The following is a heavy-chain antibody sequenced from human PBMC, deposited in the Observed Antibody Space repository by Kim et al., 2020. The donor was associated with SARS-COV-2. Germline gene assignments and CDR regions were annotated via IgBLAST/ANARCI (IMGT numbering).Heavy chain of an antibody. CDR2: IRDSGGST. V-gene: IGHV3-23*01. D-gene: IGHD6-19*01. CDR3: AKVTSGRSGWFDYFQH. CDR1: GFTFNSYA. J-gene: IGHJ1*01. Sequence: GGSLRLSCGASGFTFNSYAMSWVRQAPGKGLEWVAGIRDSGGSTKYADSVKGRFSISRDNSKNTLYLQMDSLRGEDTAVYYCAKVTSGRSGWFDYFQHWGQGTLVTVSS.